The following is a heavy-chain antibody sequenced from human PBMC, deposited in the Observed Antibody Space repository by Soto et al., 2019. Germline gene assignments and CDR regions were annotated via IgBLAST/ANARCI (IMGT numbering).Heavy chain of an antibody. CDR1: GYTFTSYA. CDR3: ASTYDSSGYFAAHFDY. D-gene: IGHD3-22*01. Sequence: ASVKVSCKASGYTFTSYAMHWVRQAPGQRLEWMGWINAGNGNTKYSQKFQGRVTITRDTSASTAYMELSSLRSEDTAVYYCASTYDSSGYFAAHFDYWGQGTLVTVSS. CDR2: INAGNGNT. J-gene: IGHJ4*02. V-gene: IGHV1-3*01.